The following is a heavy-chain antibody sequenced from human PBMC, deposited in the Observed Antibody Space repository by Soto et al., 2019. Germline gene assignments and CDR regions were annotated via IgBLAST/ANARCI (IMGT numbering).Heavy chain of an antibody. Sequence: PSETLSLTCAVSGYSISSGYYWGWIRQPPGMGLEWIGSTSHSANTYYKTSLKSRVIISVDTSKNQFSLKLSSVTAADTAVYYCARKRSASPRDGFDIWGQGTVLTVSS. D-gene: IGHD3-3*01. J-gene: IGHJ3*02. V-gene: IGHV4-38-2*01. CDR3: ARKRSASPRDGFDI. CDR2: TSHSANT. CDR1: GYSISSGYY.